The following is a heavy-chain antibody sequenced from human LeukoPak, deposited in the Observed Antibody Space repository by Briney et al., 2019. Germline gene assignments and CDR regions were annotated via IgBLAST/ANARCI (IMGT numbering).Heavy chain of an antibody. D-gene: IGHD6-13*01. CDR3: ARGLRSWYDSRSFDY. J-gene: IGHJ4*02. CDR2: IYTSGST. CDR1: GGSISSGSYY. Sequence: SQTLSLTCTVSGGSISSGSYYWSWIRQPAGKGLEWIGRIYTSGSTNYNPSLKSRVTISVDTSKNQFSLKLSSVTAADTAVYYCARGLRSWYDSRSFDYWGQGTLVTVSS. V-gene: IGHV4-61*02.